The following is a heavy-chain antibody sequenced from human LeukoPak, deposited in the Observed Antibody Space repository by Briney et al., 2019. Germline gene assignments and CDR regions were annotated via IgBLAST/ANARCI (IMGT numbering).Heavy chain of an antibody. CDR3: ARDAETDSSGYYSDY. Sequence: ASVKVSCKASGYTFTSYYMHWVRQAPGQGLEWMGIINPSGGSTSYAQKFQGRVTMTRDMSTSTVHMELSSLRSEDTAVYYCARDAETDSSGYYSDYWGQGTLVTVSS. CDR1: GYTFTSYY. CDR2: INPSGGST. D-gene: IGHD3-22*01. V-gene: IGHV1-46*01. J-gene: IGHJ4*02.